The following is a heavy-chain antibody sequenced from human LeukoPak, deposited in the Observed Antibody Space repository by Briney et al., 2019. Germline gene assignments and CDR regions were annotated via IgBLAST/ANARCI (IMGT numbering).Heavy chain of an antibody. D-gene: IGHD3-16*01. V-gene: IGHV1-2*02. J-gene: IGHJ4*02. CDR2: INPNSGGT. CDR3: AGTDTTWRQPLGDY. CDR1: GYTFTGYY. Sequence: RASVKVSRKASGYTFTGYYMHWVRQAPGQGLEWMGWINPNSGGTNYAQKFQGRVTMTRDTSISTAYLELSRLRSDEPALYYCAGTDTTWRQPLGDYWGQGTLVTVSS.